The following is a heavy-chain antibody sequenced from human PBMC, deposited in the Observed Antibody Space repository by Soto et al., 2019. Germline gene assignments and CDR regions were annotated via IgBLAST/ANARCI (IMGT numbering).Heavy chain of an antibody. V-gene: IGHV4-59*08. CDR1: GGSISSNY. CDR2: IYYSGST. CDR3: ARHRVLSNYGSGPYYFDY. Sequence: SETLSLTCTVAGGSISSNYCSWVWLRQGQGQEWNGFIYYSGSTDYNSSLKSRVTISVDSSKNHFSLKMISVTAADTAVYYCARHRVLSNYGSGPYYFDYWGQGTLVTVSS. D-gene: IGHD3-10*01. J-gene: IGHJ4*02.